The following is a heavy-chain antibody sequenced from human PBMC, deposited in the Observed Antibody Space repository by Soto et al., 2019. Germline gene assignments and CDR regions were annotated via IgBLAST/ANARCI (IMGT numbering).Heavy chain of an antibody. CDR2: ISYDGSNK. Sequence: GGSLRLSCAASGFTFSSYAMHWVRQAPGKGLEWVAVISYDGSNKYYADSVKGRFTISRDNSKNTLYLQMNSLRAEDTAVYYCARDVNYDFWSGYYTSYYYYGMDVWGQGTTVTVSS. CDR3: ARDVNYDFWSGYYTSYYYYGMDV. J-gene: IGHJ6*02. V-gene: IGHV3-30-3*01. CDR1: GFTFSSYA. D-gene: IGHD3-3*01.